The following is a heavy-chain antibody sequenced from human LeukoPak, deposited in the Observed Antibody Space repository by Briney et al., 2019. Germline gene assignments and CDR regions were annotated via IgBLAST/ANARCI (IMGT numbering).Heavy chain of an antibody. V-gene: IGHV5-51*01. J-gene: IGHJ4*02. D-gene: IGHD3-22*01. Sequence: GESLKISFKGSGYSFTSYWIGWVRQMPGKGLEWMGIIYPGDSDTRYSPSFQGQVTISADKSISTAYLQWSRLKASDTAMYYCARIHDSTGYHFDYWGQGTLVTVSS. CDR3: ARIHDSTGYHFDY. CDR1: GYSFTSYW. CDR2: IYPGDSDT.